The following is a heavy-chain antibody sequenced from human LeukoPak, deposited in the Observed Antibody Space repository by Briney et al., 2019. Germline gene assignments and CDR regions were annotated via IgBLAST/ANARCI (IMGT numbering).Heavy chain of an antibody. CDR1: GFTFSNAW. Sequence: GGSLRLSCAASGFTFSNAWMSWVRQAPGKGLEWVGRIKSKTDGGTTDYAAPVKGRFTISRDNSKNTLYLQMNSLRAEDTAVYYCARDYSSSWTGAEYFQHWGQGTLVTVSS. V-gene: IGHV3-15*01. CDR3: ARDYSSSWTGAEYFQH. D-gene: IGHD6-13*01. J-gene: IGHJ1*01. CDR2: IKSKTDGGTT.